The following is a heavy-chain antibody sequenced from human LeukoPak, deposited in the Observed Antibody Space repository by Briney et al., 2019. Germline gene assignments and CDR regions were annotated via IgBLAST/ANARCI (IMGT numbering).Heavy chain of an antibody. J-gene: IGHJ4*02. CDR1: GGSTSPYY. V-gene: IGHV4-4*07. CDR2: IYYTGTT. CDR3: ARGLTAAVDRALDY. Sequence: PSETLSLTCTVSGGSTSPYYWSWIRQPAGKGLEWIGRIYYTGTTDYNPSLKSRVSMSLDTSTKQFSLKLSSVTAADTAVYYCARGLTAAVDRALDYWGQGTLVTVSS. D-gene: IGHD6-13*01.